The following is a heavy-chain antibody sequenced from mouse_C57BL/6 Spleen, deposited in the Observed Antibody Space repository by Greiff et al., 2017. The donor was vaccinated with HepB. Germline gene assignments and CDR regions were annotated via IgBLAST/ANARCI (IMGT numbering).Heavy chain of an antibody. D-gene: IGHD2-3*01. Sequence: VQLQESGAELVKPGASVKMSCKASGYTFTSYWITWVKQRPGQGLEWIGDIYPGSGSTNYNEKFKSKATLTVDTSSSTAYMQLSSLTSEDSAVYYCARNYDGYYPWFAYWGQGTLVTVSA. V-gene: IGHV1-55*01. CDR3: ARNYDGYYPWFAY. CDR1: GYTFTSYW. J-gene: IGHJ3*01. CDR2: IYPGSGST.